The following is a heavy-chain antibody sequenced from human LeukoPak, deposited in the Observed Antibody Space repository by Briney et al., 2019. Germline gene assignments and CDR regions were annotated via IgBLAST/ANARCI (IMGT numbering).Heavy chain of an antibody. CDR3: AHRGDGSFGWFDP. CDR2: IYWDDNK. CDR1: GSSLTTSGVG. J-gene: IGHJ5*02. V-gene: IGHV2-5*02. D-gene: IGHD1-26*01. Sequence: SGPTLVKPTQTLTLTCTLSGSSLTTSGVGVGWIRQSPGKALEWLALIYWDDNKYYNASLKIRLTITKDTSKNQVVLSMTNTDPVDTATYYCAHRGDGSFGWFDPWGQGTLVTVSS.